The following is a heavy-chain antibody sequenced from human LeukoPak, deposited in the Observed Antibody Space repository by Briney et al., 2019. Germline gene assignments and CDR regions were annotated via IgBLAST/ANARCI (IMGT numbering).Heavy chain of an antibody. J-gene: IGHJ3*02. V-gene: IGHV4-59*01. CDR2: IYYSGST. CDR3: ARGAGGYKTFDAFDI. CDR1: GGSISSYY. D-gene: IGHD5-24*01. Sequence: SETLSLTCTVSGGSISSYYWSWIRQPPGKGLEWMGYIYYSGSTNYNPSLKSRVTISVDTSKNQFSLKLSSVTAADTAVYYCARGAGGYKTFDAFDIWGQGTMVTVSS.